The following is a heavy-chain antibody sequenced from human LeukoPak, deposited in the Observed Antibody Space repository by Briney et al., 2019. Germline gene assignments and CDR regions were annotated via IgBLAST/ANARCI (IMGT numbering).Heavy chain of an antibody. Sequence: SGPTLVNPAQTLTLTCTFSGFSLSTSGVGVGWIRQPPGKALEWLAFVYWNDDKRYSPSLNSRLTITKDTSKNQVVLTMTNMDPVDTATYYCARRPSWAPHNWFDHWGQGTLVTVSS. CDR2: VYWNDDK. CDR3: ARRPSWAPHNWFDH. CDR1: GFSLSTSGVG. D-gene: IGHD3-16*01. V-gene: IGHV2-5*01. J-gene: IGHJ5*02.